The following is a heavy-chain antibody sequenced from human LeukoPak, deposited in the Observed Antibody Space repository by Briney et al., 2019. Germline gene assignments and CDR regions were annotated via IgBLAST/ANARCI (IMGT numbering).Heavy chain of an antibody. CDR2: ISGSGSGGST. CDR3: AKSGYNRFDY. J-gene: IGHJ4*02. Sequence: GGSLRLSCAASGFIFNSYAMSWVRQAPGKGLEWVSSISGSGSGGSTYYADSVKGRFTISRDNSRNTLYLQMNSLRAEDTAVYYCAKSGYNRFDYWGQGTLVTVSS. D-gene: IGHD5-24*01. V-gene: IGHV3-23*01. CDR1: GFIFNSYA.